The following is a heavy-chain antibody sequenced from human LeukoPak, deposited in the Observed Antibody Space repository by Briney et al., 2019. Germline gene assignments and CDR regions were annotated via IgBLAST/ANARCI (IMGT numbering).Heavy chain of an antibody. V-gene: IGHV3-53*01. CDR1: GFTVSSNY. D-gene: IGHD2-2*01. CDR3: AKSSDGSTSFDQ. CDR2: ISNDGDT. J-gene: IGHJ4*02. Sequence: GRTLRLSCAASGFTVSSNYMSWVRQGPGKGLECVSVISNDGDTYYVDSVKGRFTISRDNSKNTLYLQINSLRAEDMALYYCAKSSDGSTSFDQWGQGTLVTVSS.